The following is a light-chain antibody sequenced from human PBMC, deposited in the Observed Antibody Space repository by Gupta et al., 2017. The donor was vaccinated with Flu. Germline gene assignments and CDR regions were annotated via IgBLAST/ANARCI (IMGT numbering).Light chain of an antibody. CDR1: QSLLHSNGYNY. V-gene: IGKV2-28*01. CDR2: LGS. J-gene: IGKJ5*01. CDR3: REGLQTPIT. Sequence: EIVMTQSPLSLPATPGEPASISCRSSQSLLHSNGYNYLDWYLQKPGQSPQLLIYLGSNRASGVPDRFSGSGSGTDFTLKISRVEAEDVGVYYCREGLQTPITFGQGTQMDIK.